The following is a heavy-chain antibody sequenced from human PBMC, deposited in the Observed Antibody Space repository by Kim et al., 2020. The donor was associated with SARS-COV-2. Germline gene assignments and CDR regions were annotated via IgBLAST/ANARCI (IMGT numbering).Heavy chain of an antibody. Sequence: GGSLRLSCAVSGLDFSNGWMTWVRQTPGKGLEWVAHINQDGGETDYVDYVKGRFTVSRDNAKYSLYLQMNSLTVEDTGLYYCARGHYGLEYLGQGTLVTVSS. CDR1: GLDFSNGW. J-gene: IGHJ4*02. CDR3: ARGHYGLEY. CDR2: INQDGGET. D-gene: IGHD4-17*01. V-gene: IGHV3-7*01.